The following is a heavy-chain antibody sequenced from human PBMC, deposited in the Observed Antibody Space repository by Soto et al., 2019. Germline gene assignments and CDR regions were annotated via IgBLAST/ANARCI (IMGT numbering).Heavy chain of an antibody. D-gene: IGHD6-13*01. CDR3: ARMMAASGTAFDY. CDR2: IYPGDSDT. Sequence: GESLKISCQASGYSFISSWIGWVRQMPGKGLEWMGIIYPGDSDTRYSPSFQGQVTISADKSTSTAYLQWSSLKASDTATYYCARMMAASGTAFDYWGQGARVTVSS. V-gene: IGHV5-51*01. J-gene: IGHJ4*02. CDR1: GYSFISSW.